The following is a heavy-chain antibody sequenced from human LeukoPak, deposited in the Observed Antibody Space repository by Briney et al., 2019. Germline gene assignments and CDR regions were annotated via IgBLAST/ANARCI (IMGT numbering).Heavy chain of an antibody. CDR2: IYCSGST. D-gene: IGHD1-26*01. CDR1: GGSITSYH. Sequence: TSETLSLTCTVSGGSITSYHYSWIRQPPGKGLEWIGYIYCSGSTNYNPSLKSRVTISVDTSKNQFSLKLSSVTAADTAVYYCARGGSGSYYHYWGQGTLVTLSS. J-gene: IGHJ4*02. CDR3: ARGGSGSYYHY. V-gene: IGHV4-59*01.